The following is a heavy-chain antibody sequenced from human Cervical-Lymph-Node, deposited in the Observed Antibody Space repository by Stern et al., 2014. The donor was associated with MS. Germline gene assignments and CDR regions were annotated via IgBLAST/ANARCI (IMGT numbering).Heavy chain of an antibody. CDR3: ARTDDYYYTMDV. J-gene: IGHJ6*02. Sequence: QLVQSGAEVKKPGASVKVSCKASGYTFTSNDINWVRQATGQGLEWMGWMKPNRVNTGHAQKFQGRVTMTRNTSISTAYMELSSLRSEDTAVYYCARTDDYYYTMDVWGQGTTVTVSS. V-gene: IGHV1-8*02. CDR2: MKPNRVNT. CDR1: GYTFTSND.